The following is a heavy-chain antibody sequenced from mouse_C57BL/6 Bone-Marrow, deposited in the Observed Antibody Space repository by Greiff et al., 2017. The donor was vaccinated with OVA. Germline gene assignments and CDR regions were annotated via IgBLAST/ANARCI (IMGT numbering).Heavy chain of an antibody. V-gene: IGHV10-1*01. CDR3: VRKRAYAMDY. J-gene: IGHJ4*01. D-gene: IGHD3-3*01. CDR1: GFSFNTYA. CDR2: IRSKSNNYAT. Sequence: DVKLVESGGGLVQPKGSLKLSCAASGFSFNTYAMNWVRQAPGKGLEWVARIRSKSNNYATYYADSVKDRFTISRDDSESMLYLQMNNLKTEDTAMYYCVRKRAYAMDYWGQGTSVTVSS.